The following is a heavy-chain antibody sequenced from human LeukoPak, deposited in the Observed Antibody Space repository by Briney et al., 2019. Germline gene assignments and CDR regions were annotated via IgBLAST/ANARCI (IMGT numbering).Heavy chain of an antibody. J-gene: IGHJ4*02. Sequence: PGGALRLSCAASGHTFSSYSMNWVRPAPGRGLEWVSYISSSSSTIYYADSVRGRFTISRDNAKNSLYLQMNSQRDEDTAVYCCFATQWLEDYWGQGTLVTVSS. V-gene: IGHV3-48*02. CDR3: FATQWLEDY. CDR2: ISSSSSTI. CDR1: GHTFSSYS. D-gene: IGHD6-19*01.